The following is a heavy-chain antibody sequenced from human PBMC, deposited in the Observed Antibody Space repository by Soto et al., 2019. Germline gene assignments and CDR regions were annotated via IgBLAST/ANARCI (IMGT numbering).Heavy chain of an antibody. V-gene: IGHV1-69*13. J-gene: IGHJ6*02. D-gene: IGHD3-10*01. CDR1: GGTFSSYA. CDR2: IIPIFGTA. Sequence: RASVKVSCKASGGTFSSYAISWVRQAPGQGLEWMGGIIPIFGTANYAQKFQGRVTITADESTSTAYMELSSLRSEDTAVYYCARVTAGKGSLGYYYYGMDVWGQGTTVTVSS. CDR3: ARVTAGKGSLGYYYYGMDV.